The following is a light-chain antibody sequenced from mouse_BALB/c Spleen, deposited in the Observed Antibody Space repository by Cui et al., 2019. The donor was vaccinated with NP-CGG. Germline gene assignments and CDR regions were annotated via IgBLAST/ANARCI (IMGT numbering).Light chain of an antibody. Sequence: QAFVTQVCALTTSPGETVTLTCRSSTGAVTTSNYANWVQEKPDHLFTGLIGGTNNRVPGVPARFSGSLIGDKAALTITGAQTEDEAIYFCALWYSNHWVFGGGTKLTVL. J-gene: IGLJ1*01. V-gene: IGLV1*01. CDR1: TGAVTTSNY. CDR3: ALWYSNHWV. CDR2: GTN.